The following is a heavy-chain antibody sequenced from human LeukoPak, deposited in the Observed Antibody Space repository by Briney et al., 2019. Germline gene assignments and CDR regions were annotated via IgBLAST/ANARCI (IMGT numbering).Heavy chain of an antibody. CDR1: GGSFSSYY. CDR3: ARESFAQWDI. V-gene: IGHV4-59*01. Sequence: SETLSLTCAVYGGSFSSYYWSWIRQPPGKGLEWIGYIYYSGSTNYNPSLKSRVTISVDTSKNQFSLKLSSVTAADTAVYYCARESFAQWDIWGQGTLVTVSS. D-gene: IGHD1-26*01. J-gene: IGHJ4*02. CDR2: IYYSGST.